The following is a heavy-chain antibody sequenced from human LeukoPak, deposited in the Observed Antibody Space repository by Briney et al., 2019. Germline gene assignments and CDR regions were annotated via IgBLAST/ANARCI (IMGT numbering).Heavy chain of an antibody. CDR3: AKAGYSSSWYVDY. V-gene: IGHV3-30*18. J-gene: IGHJ4*02. CDR1: GFTFSSYG. D-gene: IGHD6-13*01. CDR2: ISNDGSNK. Sequence: PGGSLRLSCAASGFTFSSYGMHWVRQAQGKGLEWVAVISNDGSNKYYADSVKGRFTISRDNSKNTLYLQMNSLRAEDTAVYYCAKAGYSSSWYVDYWGQGTLVLVSS.